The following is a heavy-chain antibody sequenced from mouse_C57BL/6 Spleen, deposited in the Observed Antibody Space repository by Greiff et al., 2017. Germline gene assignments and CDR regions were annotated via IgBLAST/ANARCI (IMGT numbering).Heavy chain of an antibody. CDR2: IRNKANGYTT. CDR3: ARFSDLYWYFDV. Sequence: EVQRVESGGGLVQPGGSLSLSCAASGFTFTDYYMSWVRQPPGKALEWLGFIRNKANGYTTEYSASVKGRFTISRDNSQSILYLQMNALRAEDSATYYCARFSDLYWYFDVWGTGTTVTVSS. V-gene: IGHV7-3*01. J-gene: IGHJ1*03. CDR1: GFTFTDYY.